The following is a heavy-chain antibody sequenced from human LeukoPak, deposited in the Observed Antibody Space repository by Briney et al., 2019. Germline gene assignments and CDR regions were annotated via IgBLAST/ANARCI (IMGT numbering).Heavy chain of an antibody. CDR1: GFTFGDYA. Sequence: GGSLRLSCTASGFTFGDYAMSWFRQAPGKGLEWVGRIKSKTDGGTTDYAAPVKGRFTISRDDSKNTLYLQMNSLKTEDTAVYYCTTDPSMAVAGTVIYYYYMDVWGKGTTVTVSS. V-gene: IGHV3-15*01. J-gene: IGHJ6*03. CDR3: TTDPSMAVAGTVIYYYYMDV. CDR2: IKSKTDGGTT. D-gene: IGHD6-19*01.